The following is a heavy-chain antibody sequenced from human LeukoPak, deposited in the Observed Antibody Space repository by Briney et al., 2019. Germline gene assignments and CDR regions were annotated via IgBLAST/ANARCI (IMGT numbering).Heavy chain of an antibody. CDR3: ARDTVGATFPGAFDI. J-gene: IGHJ3*02. Sequence: SETLSLTCAVYGGSFSGYYWNWIRQSPGKGLEWIGEINHSGYTDKNPSLKSRITISVDTSKNQFSLKLTSVTAADTAVYYCARDTVGATFPGAFDIWGQGTMVTVSS. CDR2: INHSGYT. V-gene: IGHV4-34*01. D-gene: IGHD1-26*01. CDR1: GGSFSGYY.